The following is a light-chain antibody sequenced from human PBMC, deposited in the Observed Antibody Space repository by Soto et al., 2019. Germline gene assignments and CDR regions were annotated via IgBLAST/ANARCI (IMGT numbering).Light chain of an antibody. CDR3: QSYDSSLSGSGV. CDR2: GNN. Sequence: QSVLTRPPSVSGAPGQRVTISCAGSSSNIGAGYDVHWYQQLPGTAPKLLIYGNNNRPSGVPDRFSGSKSGTSASLAITGLQAEDEAEYYCQSYDSSLSGSGVFGGGTKVTVL. CDR1: SSNIGAGYD. J-gene: IGLJ2*01. V-gene: IGLV1-40*01.